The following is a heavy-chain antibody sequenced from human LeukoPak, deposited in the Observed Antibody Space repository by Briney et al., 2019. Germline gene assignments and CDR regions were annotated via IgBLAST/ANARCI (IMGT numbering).Heavy chain of an antibody. CDR2: IKAKAHGGTI. CDR3: TTDTGLDY. D-gene: IGHD2-8*02. J-gene: IGHJ4*02. CDR1: GFTFINAW. Sequence: PGGSLRLSCAASGFTFINAWMAWVRQAPGKGLEWVGRIKAKAHGGTIEYAAPVKGRFTISRDDSKNTLYLQMNSLKTEDTAVYYCTTDTGLDYWGQGTLVTVSS. V-gene: IGHV3-15*01.